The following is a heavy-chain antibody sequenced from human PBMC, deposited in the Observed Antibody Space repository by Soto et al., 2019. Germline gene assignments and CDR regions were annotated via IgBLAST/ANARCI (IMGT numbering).Heavy chain of an antibody. Sequence: SETLSLTCTVSGGSISSYYWSWIRQPPGKGLEWIGYIYYSGSTNYNPSLKSRVTISVDTSKNQFSLKLSSVTAADTAVYYCARGRYDILTGSFDSFFDYWGQGTLVTVSS. CDR3: ARGRYDILTGSFDSFFDY. CDR1: GGSISSYY. CDR2: IYYSGST. J-gene: IGHJ4*02. V-gene: IGHV4-59*01. D-gene: IGHD3-9*01.